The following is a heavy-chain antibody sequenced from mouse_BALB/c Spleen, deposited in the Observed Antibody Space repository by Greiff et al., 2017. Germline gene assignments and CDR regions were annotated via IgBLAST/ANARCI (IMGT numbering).Heavy chain of an antibody. Sequence: QVQLQQSGPSLVQPSQSLSITCTVSGFSLTSYGVHWVRQSPGKGLEWLGVIWRGGSTDYNAAFMSRLSITKDNSKSQVFFKMNSLQADDTAIYYCAKNHYYGRYWYFDVWGAGTTVTVSS. D-gene: IGHD1-2*01. V-gene: IGHV2-5-1*01. CDR3: AKNHYYGRYWYFDV. CDR2: IWRGGST. J-gene: IGHJ1*01. CDR1: GFSLTSYG.